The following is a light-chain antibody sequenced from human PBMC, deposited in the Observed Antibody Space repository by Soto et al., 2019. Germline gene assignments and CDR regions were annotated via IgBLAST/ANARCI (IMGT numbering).Light chain of an antibody. V-gene: IGKV3-15*01. J-gene: IGKJ1*01. Sequence: EIVMTQSPVTLSVSPGERATLSCRASQSVSSNLAWYQQKPGQAPRLLIYGASNRATGIPARISGSGSGTEFTLTISSLQSEYSAVYYCHQYNYWKTFGQGTKVEIK. CDR1: QSVSSN. CDR2: GAS. CDR3: HQYNYWKT.